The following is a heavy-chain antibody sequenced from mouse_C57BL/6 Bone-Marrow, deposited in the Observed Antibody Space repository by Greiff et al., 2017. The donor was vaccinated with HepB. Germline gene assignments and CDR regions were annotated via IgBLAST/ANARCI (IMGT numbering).Heavy chain of an antibody. CDR3: ARQPGFYGSSYGYAMDY. V-gene: IGHV2-6-1*01. J-gene: IGHJ4*01. CDR1: GFSLTSYG. Sequence: VKLVESGPGLVAPSQSLSITCTVSGFSLTSYGVHWVRQPPGKGLEWLVVIWSDGSTTYNSALKSRLSLSKDNSKSQVFLKMNSLQTNDTAMYYCARQPGFYGSSYGYAMDYWGQGTSVTVSS. D-gene: IGHD1-1*01. CDR2: IWSDGST.